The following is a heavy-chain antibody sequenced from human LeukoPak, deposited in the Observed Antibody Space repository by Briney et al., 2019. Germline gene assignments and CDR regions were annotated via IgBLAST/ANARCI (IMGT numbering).Heavy chain of an antibody. CDR1: GGSFSGYY. CDR2: INHSGST. CDR3: ARLPVPGSVYYYYYMDV. V-gene: IGHV4-34*01. J-gene: IGHJ6*03. Sequence: PSETLSLTCAVSGGSFSGYYWSWIRQPPGKGLEWIGEINHSGSTNYNPSLKSRVTISVDTSKNQFSLKLSSVTAADTAVYYCARLPVPGSVYYYYYMDVWGKGTTVTVSS. D-gene: IGHD3-10*01.